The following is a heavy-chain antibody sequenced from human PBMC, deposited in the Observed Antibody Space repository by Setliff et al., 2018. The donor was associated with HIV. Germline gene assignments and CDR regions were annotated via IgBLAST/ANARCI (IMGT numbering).Heavy chain of an antibody. Sequence: GESLKISCKGSGYSFTSYWIGWVRQMPGKGLEWMGIIHPGDSDTRYSPSFQGQVTISADKSISTAADTAIYYCARGVARQVVIDRWFDPWGQGTPVTVSS. CDR1: GYSFTSYW. V-gene: IGHV5-51*01. CDR2: IHPGDSDT. J-gene: IGHJ5*02. CDR3: IDRWFDP. D-gene: IGHD2-21*01.